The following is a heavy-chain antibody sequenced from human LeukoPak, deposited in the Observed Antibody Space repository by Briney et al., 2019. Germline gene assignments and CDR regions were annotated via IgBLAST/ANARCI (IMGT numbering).Heavy chain of an antibody. D-gene: IGHD4-17*01. CDR1: XFTFDDYA. CDR3: AKESTVHYGMDV. V-gene: IGHV3-9*01. CDR2: ISWNSGSI. J-gene: IGHJ6*02. Sequence: SLRLSCAASXFTFDDYAMHWVRHAPGKGLEWVSGISWNSGSIGYADSVKGRFTISRDNAKNSLYLQMNSLRAEDTALYYCAKESTVHYGMDVWGQGTTVTVSS.